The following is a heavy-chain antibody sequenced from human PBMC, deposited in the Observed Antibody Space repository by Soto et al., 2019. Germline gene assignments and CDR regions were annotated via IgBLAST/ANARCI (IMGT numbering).Heavy chain of an antibody. D-gene: IGHD6-13*01. V-gene: IGHV4-59*01. Sequence: PSETLSLTCTVSGGSISSYYWSWIRQPPGKGLEWIGYIYYSGSTNYNPSLKSRVTISVDTSKNQFSLKLSSVTAADTAVYYCARDANGYSSSWPYYYGMDVWGQGTTVTVS. CDR3: ARDANGYSSSWPYYYGMDV. CDR1: GGSISSYY. J-gene: IGHJ6*02. CDR2: IYYSGST.